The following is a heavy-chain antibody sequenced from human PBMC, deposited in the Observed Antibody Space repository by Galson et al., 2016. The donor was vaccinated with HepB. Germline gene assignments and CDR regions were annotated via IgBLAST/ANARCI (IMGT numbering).Heavy chain of an antibody. V-gene: IGHV4-31*03. CDR1: GGSISSGGYL. D-gene: IGHD2-15*01. J-gene: IGHJ5*02. CDR3: ARVISGGSRGNWFDP. CDR2: IYYTGST. Sequence: TLSLTCTVSGGSISSGGYLWSWIRQHPGRALEWIGYIYYTGSTYYNPSLKSRLIFSVDTSENQFSLKLSSVTAADTAVYYCARVISGGSRGNWFDPWGQGTLVTVSS.